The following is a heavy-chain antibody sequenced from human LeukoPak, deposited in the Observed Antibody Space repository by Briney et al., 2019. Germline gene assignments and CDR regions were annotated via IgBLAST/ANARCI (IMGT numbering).Heavy chain of an antibody. CDR1: GFTFSSYW. V-gene: IGHV3-7*01. J-gene: IGHJ4*02. D-gene: IGHD1-26*01. CDR3: ARSIVTPHLDY. Sequence: TGGSLRLSCAASGFTFSSYWMNWVRQAPGKGLEWVANIKQDGSEKYYVDSVKGRFTISRDNANNSLFLQINSLRAEDTAVYYCARSIVTPHLDYWGQGTPVTVSS. CDR2: IKQDGSEK.